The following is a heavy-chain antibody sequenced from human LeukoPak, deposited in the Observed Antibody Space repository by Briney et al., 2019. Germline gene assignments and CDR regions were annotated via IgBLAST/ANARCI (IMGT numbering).Heavy chain of an antibody. CDR2: ISGSGGST. V-gene: IGHV3-23*01. CDR3: AKDIREYYYDSSGYYSSLAFDI. D-gene: IGHD3-22*01. J-gene: IGHJ3*02. CDR1: GFTFSSYA. Sequence: GGSLRLSCAASGFTFSSYAMSWVRQAPGKGLEWVSAISGSGGSTYYADSVKGRFTISRDNSKNTLYLQMNSLRAEDTAVYYCAKDIREYYYDSSGYYSSLAFDIWGQGTTVTVSS.